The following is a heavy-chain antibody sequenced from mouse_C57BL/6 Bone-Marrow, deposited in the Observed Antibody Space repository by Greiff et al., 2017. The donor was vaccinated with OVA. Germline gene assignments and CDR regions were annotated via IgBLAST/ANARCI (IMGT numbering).Heavy chain of an antibody. CDR1: GYTFPSYW. CDR3: ANSYPYYYAMDY. D-gene: IGHD1-1*01. V-gene: IGHV1-55*01. CDR2: LYPGSGST. Sequence: HVLLQQPWAELVKPGASVKMSCKASGYTFPSYWITWVKQLPGQGLEWIGDLYPGSGSTNSNESFKSKATLTVDTSSSTAYMQLSSLTSEDSAVYYCANSYPYYYAMDYWGQGTSVTVSS. J-gene: IGHJ4*01.